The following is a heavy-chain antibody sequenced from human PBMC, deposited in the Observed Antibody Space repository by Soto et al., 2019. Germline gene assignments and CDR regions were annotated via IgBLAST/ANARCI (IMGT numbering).Heavy chain of an antibody. CDR1: GFTFSRYW. J-gene: IGHJ3*02. CDR2: IKQGGTEK. V-gene: IGHV3-7*01. Sequence: EVQLVESGGGLVQPGGSLRLSCAASGFTFSRYWMNWVRQAPGKGLEWVANIKQGGTEKNYVDSVKGRFTISRDNARNSVYLQMDSLRAEDTAVYFCAKGHTPMITGMDSFDIWGQGTMVTVSS. D-gene: IGHD3-16*01. CDR3: AKGHTPMITGMDSFDI.